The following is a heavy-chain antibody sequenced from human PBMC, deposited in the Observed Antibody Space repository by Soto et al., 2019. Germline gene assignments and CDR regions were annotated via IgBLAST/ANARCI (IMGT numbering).Heavy chain of an antibody. CDR2: IYYSGSS. CDR3: ARDSDYYSSGSFDY. Sequence: SETLSLTCTVSGASISSGDYFWSWIRQSPGKGLQWIGNIYYSGSSYNNPSLKSRVTISVNTSKNQFSLNLRSVTAADTAVYYCARDSDYYSSGSFDYWGQGTLVTVSS. D-gene: IGHD3-10*01. J-gene: IGHJ4*02. CDR1: GASISSGDYF. V-gene: IGHV4-30-4*01.